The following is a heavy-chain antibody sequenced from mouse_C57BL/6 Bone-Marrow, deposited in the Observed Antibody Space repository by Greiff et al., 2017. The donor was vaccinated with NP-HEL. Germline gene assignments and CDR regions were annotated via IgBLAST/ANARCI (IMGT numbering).Heavy chain of an antibody. CDR3: ARKTTVVDFDY. J-gene: IGHJ2*01. CDR2: ISSGSSTI. D-gene: IGHD1-1*01. CDR1: GFTFSDYG. V-gene: IGHV5-17*01. Sequence: EVKLQESGGGLVKPGGSLKLSCAASGFTFSDYGMHWVRQAPEKGLEWVAYISSGSSTIYYADTVKGRFTISRDNAKNTLFLQMTSLRSEDTAMYYCARKTTVVDFDYWGQGTTLTVSS.